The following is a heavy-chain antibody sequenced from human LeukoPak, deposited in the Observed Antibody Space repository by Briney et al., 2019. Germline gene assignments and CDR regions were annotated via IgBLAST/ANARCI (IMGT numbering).Heavy chain of an antibody. Sequence: GGSLRLSCAASGFTFSSYWMSWVRQAPGKGLEWVANIKQDGSEKYYVDSVKGRFTISRDNAKNSLYLQMNSLRAEDTAVYYCARGEINPAVPGYHYFDYWGQGTLVTVSS. CDR1: GFTFSSYW. J-gene: IGHJ4*02. CDR2: IKQDGSEK. D-gene: IGHD1-1*01. CDR3: ARGEINPAVPGYHYFDY. V-gene: IGHV3-7*01.